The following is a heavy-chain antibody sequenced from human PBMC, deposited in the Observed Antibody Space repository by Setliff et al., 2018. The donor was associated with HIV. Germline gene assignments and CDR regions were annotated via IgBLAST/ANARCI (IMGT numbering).Heavy chain of an antibody. Sequence: PGESLKISCRGFGYNFNNYWIDWVRQMPGKGLEWMGTIYPSDSDTKYNPSFQGHVSISADRSIGTTYLQWSSLRASDTPMYYCAKAGGDSWGQGTLVTVSS. D-gene: IGHD3-10*01. J-gene: IGHJ5*01. CDR3: AKAGGDS. V-gene: IGHV5-51*01. CDR1: GYNFNNYW. CDR2: IYPSDSDT.